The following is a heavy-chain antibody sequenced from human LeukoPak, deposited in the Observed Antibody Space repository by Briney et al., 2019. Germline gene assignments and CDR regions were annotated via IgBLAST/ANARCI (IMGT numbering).Heavy chain of an antibody. Sequence: ASVXXSCKAXGYTFTGYYMHWVRQAPGQGLEGMGRINPNSGGTNYAQKFQGRVTMTRDTSNSTAYMELRRLRSDDTAVYYCATTTAMALNYYYYYMDVWGKGTTVTVSS. J-gene: IGHJ6*03. CDR2: INPNSGGT. CDR3: ATTTAMALNYYYYYMDV. D-gene: IGHD5-18*01. V-gene: IGHV1-2*06. CDR1: GYTFTGYY.